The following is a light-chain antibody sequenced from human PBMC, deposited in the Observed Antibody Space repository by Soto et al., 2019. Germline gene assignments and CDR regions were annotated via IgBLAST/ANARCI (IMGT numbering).Light chain of an antibody. V-gene: IGLV2-14*01. CDR1: SSDVGGYNY. J-gene: IGLJ1*01. CDR3: SSYTSSSTSRV. Sequence: QSVLTQPASVSGSPGQSITISCTGTSSDVGGYNYVSWYQQHPGKAPKFMIYDVSNRPSGVSNRFSGSESGNTASLTISGLQAEDEADYYCSSYTSSSTSRVFGTGTKVTVL. CDR2: DVS.